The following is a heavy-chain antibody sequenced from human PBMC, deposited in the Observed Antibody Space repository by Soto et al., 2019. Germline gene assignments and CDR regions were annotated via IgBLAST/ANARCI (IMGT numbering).Heavy chain of an antibody. CDR2: IDPSDSYT. D-gene: IGHD3-10*01. Sequence: GESLKISCKGSGYSFTSYWISWVRQMPGKGLEWMGRIDPSDSYTNYSPSFQGHVTISADKSISTAYLQWSSLKASDTAMYYCARLAMVRGVPTYGIDVWAQGTTVTGSS. CDR3: ARLAMVRGVPTYGIDV. V-gene: IGHV5-10-1*01. CDR1: GYSFTSYW. J-gene: IGHJ6*02.